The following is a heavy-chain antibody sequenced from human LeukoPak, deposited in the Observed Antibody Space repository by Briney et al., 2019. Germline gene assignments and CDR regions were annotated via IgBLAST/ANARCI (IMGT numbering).Heavy chain of an antibody. CDR2: INHSGST. CDR3: ARERYGSGSYYPPAYYYYGRDV. CDR1: GGSFSGYY. J-gene: IGHJ6*04. V-gene: IGHV4-34*01. D-gene: IGHD3-10*01. Sequence: SETLSLTCAVYGGSFSGYYWSWIRQPPGKGLEWIGEINHSGSTNYNPSLKSRVTISVDTSKNQFSLKLSSVTAADTAVYYCARERYGSGSYYPPAYYYYGRDVWGKGTTVTVSS.